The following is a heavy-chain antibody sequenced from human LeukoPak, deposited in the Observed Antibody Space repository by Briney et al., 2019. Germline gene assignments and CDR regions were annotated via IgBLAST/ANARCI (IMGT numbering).Heavy chain of an antibody. CDR2: IRYDGSNK. J-gene: IGHJ5*02. D-gene: IGHD2-8*02. CDR3: AKDGLRFSLVGNWFDP. CDR1: GFTFSSYG. Sequence: GGSLRLPCAASGFTFSSYGMHWVRQAPGKGLEWVAFIRYDGSNKYYADSVKGRFTISRDNSKNTLYLQMNSLRAEDTAVYYCAKDGLRFSLVGNWFDPWGQGTLVTVSS. V-gene: IGHV3-30*02.